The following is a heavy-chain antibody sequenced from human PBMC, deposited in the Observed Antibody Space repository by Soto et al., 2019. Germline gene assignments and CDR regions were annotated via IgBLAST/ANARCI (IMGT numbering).Heavy chain of an antibody. V-gene: IGHV1-18*01. D-gene: IGHD1-1*01. CDR1: GYTFTSYG. CDR2: ISAHNGNT. CDR3: ARGRYGDY. J-gene: IGHJ4*02. Sequence: QVHLVQSGAEVKKPGASVKVSCKASGYTFTSYGITWVRQAPGQGLEWMGWISAHNGNTDYAQKLQGRVIVTRDTSTSTAYMELRSLLSDGPAVYYCARGRYGDYWGQGALVTVSS.